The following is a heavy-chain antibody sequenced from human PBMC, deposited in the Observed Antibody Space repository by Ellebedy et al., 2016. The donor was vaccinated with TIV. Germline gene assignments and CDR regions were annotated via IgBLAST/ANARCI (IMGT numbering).Heavy chain of an antibody. V-gene: IGHV3-7*03. CDR1: GFSFSTHW. D-gene: IGHD5-24*01. CDR2: IKEDGSAK. J-gene: IGHJ4*02. CDR3: VKGGYSYDS. Sequence: GEFLKISCIVSGFSFSTHWMSWVRQAPGEGLEWVAKIKEDGSAKLYVDSVKGRFTISRDNANNALYLQMNSLRGEDTAVYYCVKGGYSYDSWGQGTLVTVSS.